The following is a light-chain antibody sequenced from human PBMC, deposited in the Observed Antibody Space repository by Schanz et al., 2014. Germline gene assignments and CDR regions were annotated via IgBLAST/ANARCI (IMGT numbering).Light chain of an antibody. CDR3: QQYNNWLTT. CDR1: QSVSSN. Sequence: EIVLTQSPVTLSVSPGERATLSCRASQSVSSNLAWYQQKPGQAPRLLIYGASSRATGIPDRFSGSGSGTEFTLTISSLQSEDVAVYYCQQYNNWLTTFGQGTRVEIK. V-gene: IGKV3D-15*01. CDR2: GAS. J-gene: IGKJ1*01.